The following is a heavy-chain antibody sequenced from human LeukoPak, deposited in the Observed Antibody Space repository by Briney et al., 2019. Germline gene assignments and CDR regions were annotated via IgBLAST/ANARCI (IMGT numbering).Heavy chain of an antibody. V-gene: IGHV3-30*04. J-gene: IGHJ4*02. D-gene: IGHD6-19*01. CDR1: GFTFSSYA. CDR2: ISYDGSNK. Sequence: PGGSLRLSCAASGFTFSSYAMHWVRQAPGKGLEWVAVISYDGSNKYYADSVKGRFTISRDNSKNTLYLQMNSLRAEDTAVYYCAKAELSSGWWEYYFDYWGQGTLVTVSS. CDR3: AKAELSSGWWEYYFDY.